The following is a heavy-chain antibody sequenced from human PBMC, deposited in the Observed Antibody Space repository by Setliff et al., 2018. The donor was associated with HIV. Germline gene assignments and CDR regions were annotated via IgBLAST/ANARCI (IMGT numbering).Heavy chain of an antibody. Sequence: ETLSLTCTVSGGSISSTSYYWVWIRQPPGKGLEWIGSIYYSGSTYYNPPLKSRVTISVDTSKNQFSLKLSSVTAADTAVYYCASSLAGRTDCWGQGTLVTVSS. CDR2: IYYSGST. V-gene: IGHV4-39*07. CDR1: GGSISSTSYY. J-gene: IGHJ4*02. D-gene: IGHD6-6*01. CDR3: ASSLAGRTDC.